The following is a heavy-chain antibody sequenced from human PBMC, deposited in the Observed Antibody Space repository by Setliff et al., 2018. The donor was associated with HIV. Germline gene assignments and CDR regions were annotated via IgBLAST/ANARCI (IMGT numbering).Heavy chain of an antibody. Sequence: GGSLRLSCSASGFSFSNYAMHWVRQAPGKGLEYVSAISGNGGNTYYTDSVKGRFTISRDNAKNTLYLQMSSLRTEDTAVYYCARSGGDCSGISCYSLWFDPWGHGTLVTVSS. J-gene: IGHJ5*02. CDR3: ARSGGDCSGISCYSLWFDP. D-gene: IGHD2-15*01. CDR1: GFSFSNYA. CDR2: ISGNGGNT. V-gene: IGHV3-64D*09.